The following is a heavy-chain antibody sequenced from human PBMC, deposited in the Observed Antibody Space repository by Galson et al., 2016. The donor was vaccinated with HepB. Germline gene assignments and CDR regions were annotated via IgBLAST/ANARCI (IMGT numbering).Heavy chain of an antibody. D-gene: IGHD6-13*01. V-gene: IGHV3-21*05. J-gene: IGHJ4*02. CDR3: ARGDRHSSSWWGFDY. CDR1: GFTFSSYA. CDR2: ISSSGSYI. Sequence: PRLSCAASGFTFSSYAMNWIRQAPGKGLEWVSYISSSGSYIYYADSVKGRFTISRDNAKNSLYLQMDSLRAEDTAVYYCARGDRHSSSWWGFDYWGQGTLVTVSS.